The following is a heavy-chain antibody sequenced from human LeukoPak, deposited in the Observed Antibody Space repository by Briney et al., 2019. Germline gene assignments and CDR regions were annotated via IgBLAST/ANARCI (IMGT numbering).Heavy chain of an antibody. D-gene: IGHD2-15*01. CDR2: ISGSGGST. J-gene: IGHJ4*02. CDR3: AKPARGGILRSDFDY. Sequence: GGSLRLSCAASGFTFSSYAMSWVRQAPGKGLEWVSAISGSGGSTYYADSVKGRFTISRDNSNNTLYLQMNSLRAEDTAVYYCAKPARGGILRSDFDYWGQGTLVTVSS. V-gene: IGHV3-23*01. CDR1: GFTFSSYA.